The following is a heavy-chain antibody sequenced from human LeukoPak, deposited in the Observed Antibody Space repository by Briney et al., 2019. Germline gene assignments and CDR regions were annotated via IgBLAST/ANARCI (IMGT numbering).Heavy chain of an antibody. CDR2: IIPILGIA. D-gene: IGHD3-3*01. CDR1: GGTFSSYA. J-gene: IGHJ6*02. Sequence: GASVKVSCKASGGTFSSYAISWVRQAPGQGLEWMGRIIPILGIANYAQMFQGRVTITADKSTSTAYMELSSLRSEDTAVYYCARAITIFGVVNQNYYYGMDVWGQGTTVTVSS. V-gene: IGHV1-69*04. CDR3: ARAITIFGVVNQNYYYGMDV.